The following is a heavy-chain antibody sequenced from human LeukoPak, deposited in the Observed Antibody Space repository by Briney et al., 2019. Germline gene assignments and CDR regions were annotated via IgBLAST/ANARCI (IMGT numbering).Heavy chain of an antibody. Sequence: SETLSLTCTVSGGSISDYYWSWIRQPPGRGLEWIAYINYSGNTNYNPSLKSRVTISVDTSKNHFSLKLNSVTAADTAVYYCARHAAEMATIYFDYWGQGTLVTVSS. V-gene: IGHV4-59*08. CDR3: ARHAAEMATIYFDY. J-gene: IGHJ4*02. CDR1: GGSISDYY. CDR2: INYSGNT. D-gene: IGHD5-24*01.